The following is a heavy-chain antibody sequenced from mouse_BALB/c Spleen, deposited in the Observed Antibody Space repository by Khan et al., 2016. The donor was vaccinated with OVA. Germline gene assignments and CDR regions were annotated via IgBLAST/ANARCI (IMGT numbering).Heavy chain of an antibody. CDR3: ARNRESDYFDY. V-gene: IGHV2-9*02. J-gene: IGHJ2*01. Sequence: QVQLKESGPGLVAPSQSLSITCTVSGFSLTSYGIHWVRQPPGQGLEWLGIIWAGGSTNYNSALMSRLSISKDNSRSQVFLKMISLQTDDTAMYFCARNRESDYFDYWGQGTTLTVSS. CDR1: GFSLTSYG. CDR2: IWAGGST.